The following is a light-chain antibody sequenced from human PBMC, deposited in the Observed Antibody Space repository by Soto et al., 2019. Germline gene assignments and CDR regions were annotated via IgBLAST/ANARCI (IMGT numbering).Light chain of an antibody. CDR1: QSVSSSF. V-gene: IGKV3-20*01. Sequence: EIVLTQSPGTLSLSPGERATLSCRASQSVSSSFLAWYQQKPGQAPRLLIYGASSRATGIPDRFSGSGSGTDFTLTISRLEPEDVAVYDCQQYGSSPLTFGGGTKVEIK. CDR2: GAS. CDR3: QQYGSSPLT. J-gene: IGKJ4*01.